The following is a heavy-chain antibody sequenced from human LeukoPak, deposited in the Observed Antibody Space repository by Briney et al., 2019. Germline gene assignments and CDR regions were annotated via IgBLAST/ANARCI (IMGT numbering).Heavy chain of an antibody. Sequence: SETLSLTRTVSGGSISSGGYYWSWIRQHPGKGLEWIGYIYYSGSTYYNPSLKSRVTISVDTSKNQFSLKLSSVTAADTAVYYCAREPASQLWLTGDAFDIWGQGTMVTVSS. J-gene: IGHJ3*02. V-gene: IGHV4-31*03. D-gene: IGHD5-18*01. CDR3: AREPASQLWLTGDAFDI. CDR2: IYYSGST. CDR1: GGSISSGGYY.